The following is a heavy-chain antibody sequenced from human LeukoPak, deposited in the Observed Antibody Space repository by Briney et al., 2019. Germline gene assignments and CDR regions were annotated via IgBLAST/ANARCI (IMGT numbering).Heavy chain of an antibody. CDR3: ARAEVRGATGNYYYYYYMDV. Sequence: GASVKVSCKAFGYKLTDNWIHWVRQAPGQGLEWMGWINTKTGATNIAQKFQGRVTMTRDTSVNTAYMELSSLRSEDTAVYYCARAEVRGATGNYYYYYYMDVWGKGTTVTISS. J-gene: IGHJ6*03. CDR1: GYKLTDNW. CDR2: INTKTGAT. D-gene: IGHD3-10*01. V-gene: IGHV1-2*02.